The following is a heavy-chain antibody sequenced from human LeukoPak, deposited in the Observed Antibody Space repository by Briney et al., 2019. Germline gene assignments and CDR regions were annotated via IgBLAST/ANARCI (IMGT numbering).Heavy chain of an antibody. J-gene: IGHJ4*02. Sequence: PGGSLRLSCAVSGFTFSDTYMTWIRQAPGKGLESLSYISPSGTDISYADSVKVRFTISRDNAKNSLYLQMNSLRVEDTAVYYCTRDPRNLDYWGQGTLVTVSS. CDR3: TRDPRNLDY. V-gene: IGHV3-11*01. D-gene: IGHD1-14*01. CDR2: ISPSGTDI. CDR1: GFTFSDTY.